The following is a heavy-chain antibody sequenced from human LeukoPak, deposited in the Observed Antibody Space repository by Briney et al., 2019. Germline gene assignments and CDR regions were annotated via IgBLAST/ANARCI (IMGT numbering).Heavy chain of an antibody. CDR3: ARVCGRTSCLHFDY. Sequence: ASVKVSCKASGYTFTGYYMHWVRQAPGQGLEWMGWINPNSGGTNYAQKFQGRVTMTRDTSISTAYMELSRLRSDDTAVYYCARVCGRTSCLHFDYWGQGTLVTVSS. J-gene: IGHJ4*02. D-gene: IGHD2-2*01. CDR1: GYTFTGYY. CDR2: INPNSGGT. V-gene: IGHV1-2*02.